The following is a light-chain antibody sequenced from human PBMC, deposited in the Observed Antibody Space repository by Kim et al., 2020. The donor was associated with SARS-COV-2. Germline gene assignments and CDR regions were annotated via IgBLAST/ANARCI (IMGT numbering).Light chain of an antibody. Sequence: PGLSITISCTRTSSDVGSYNYIAWYKQHPGKAPKLMVYNVSKRPAGVSNRFSGSKSGNTASLTISGLQAEDEADYYCSSYTTISTVFGGGTQLTVL. CDR1: SSDVGSYNY. J-gene: IGLJ3*02. CDR2: NVS. V-gene: IGLV2-14*04. CDR3: SSYTTISTV.